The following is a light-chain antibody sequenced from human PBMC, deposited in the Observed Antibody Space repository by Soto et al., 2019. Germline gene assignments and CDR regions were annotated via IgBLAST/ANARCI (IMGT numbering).Light chain of an antibody. V-gene: IGKV4-1*01. CDR2: WES. CDR3: QHFFSPPCP. Sequence: DIVMTQSPDSLAVSLGERATINGKSSQSLLANCNNKTCLALYQHKPGQPPKMLILWESTRESGVPDRFSGSGAGTDFSRTIINLPAEDASVYYCQHFFSPPCPFGQRKQLEIK. J-gene: IGKJ2*02. CDR1: QSLLANCNNKTC.